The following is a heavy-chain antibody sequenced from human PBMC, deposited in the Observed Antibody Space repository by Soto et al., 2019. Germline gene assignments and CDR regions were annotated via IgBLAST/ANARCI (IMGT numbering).Heavy chain of an antibody. CDR3: ARHSAITEGDAFDI. Sequence: QLQLQESGPGLVKPSETLSLTCTVSGGSISSSSYYWGWIRQPPGKGLEWIGSIYYSGSTYYNPSPKSRVTISVDTSKNQFSLKLSSVTAADTAVYYCARHSAITEGDAFDIWGQGTMVTVSS. J-gene: IGHJ3*02. CDR1: GGSISSSSYY. V-gene: IGHV4-39*01. CDR2: IYYSGST. D-gene: IGHD1-20*01.